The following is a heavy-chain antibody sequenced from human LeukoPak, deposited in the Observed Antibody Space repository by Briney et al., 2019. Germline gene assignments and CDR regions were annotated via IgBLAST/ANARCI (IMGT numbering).Heavy chain of an antibody. Sequence: GGSLRLSCAASGVSFSNAWMSWVRQAPGKGLEWVGRIKSKTDGGTTDYAAPVKGRFNIPRDDSKNTLYLQKNSLKTEDTAVYYWTTDPSSGWYESRDYWGQGTLVTVSS. CDR1: GVSFSNAW. J-gene: IGHJ4*02. CDR2: IKSKTDGGTT. D-gene: IGHD6-19*01. CDR3: TTDPSSGWYESRDY. V-gene: IGHV3-15*01.